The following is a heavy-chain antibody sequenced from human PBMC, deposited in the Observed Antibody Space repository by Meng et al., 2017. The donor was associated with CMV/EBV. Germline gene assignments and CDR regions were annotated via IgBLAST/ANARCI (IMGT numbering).Heavy chain of an antibody. Sequence: FEALLPTLVKPTQTLTMAGTVSGFSLSNSGVGVGWIRQPPGKALEWLALIYWDDDKRYSPSLKSRLTITKDTSKNQVVLTMTNMDPVDTATYYCAHRGSYGYHGYWGQGTLVTVSS. V-gene: IGHV2-5*02. J-gene: IGHJ4*02. D-gene: IGHD5-18*01. CDR1: GFSLSNSGVG. CDR3: AHRGSYGYHGY. CDR2: IYWDDDK.